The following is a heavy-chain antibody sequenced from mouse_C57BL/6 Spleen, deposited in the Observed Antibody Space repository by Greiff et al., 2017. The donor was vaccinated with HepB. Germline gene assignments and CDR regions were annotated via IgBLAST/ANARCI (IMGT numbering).Heavy chain of an antibody. CDR1: GFTFSSYG. V-gene: IGHV5-6*01. J-gene: IGHJ3*01. CDR3: AIHYGSSPFAY. D-gene: IGHD1-1*01. CDR2: ISSGGSYT. Sequence: EVQLQESGGDLVKPGGSLKLSCAASGFTFSSYGMSWVRQTPDKRLEWVATISSGGSYTYYPDSVKGRFTISRDNAKNTLYLQMSSLKSEDTAMYYCAIHYGSSPFAYWGQGTLVTVSA.